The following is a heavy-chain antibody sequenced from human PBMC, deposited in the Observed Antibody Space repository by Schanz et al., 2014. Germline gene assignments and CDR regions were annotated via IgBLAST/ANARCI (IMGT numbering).Heavy chain of an antibody. CDR3: ARHGGIPYYPMDV. CDR1: GGSFSGYF. V-gene: IGHV4-34*02. Sequence: QVQLQQWGAGLLKPSETLSLTCDVYGGSFSGYFWSWIRQPPGKGLEWIGYISYSGSTSFNPSLKSRLTMSVDTSKNQFTLRLSSVTAADTAVYYCARHGGIPYYPMDVWGQGTTVTVSS. J-gene: IGHJ6*02. CDR2: ISYSGST. D-gene: IGHD3-16*01.